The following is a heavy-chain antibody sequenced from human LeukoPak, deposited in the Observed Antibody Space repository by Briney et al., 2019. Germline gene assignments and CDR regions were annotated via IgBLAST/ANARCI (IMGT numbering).Heavy chain of an antibody. CDR2: ISGSGGST. D-gene: IGHD3-3*01. CDR3: AKDGAVTTLYYFDY. V-gene: IGHV3-23*01. CDR1: GFTFSSYA. J-gene: IGHJ4*02. Sequence: TGGSLRLSCAASGFTFSSYAMSWVRQAPGKGLEWVSAISGSGGSTYYADSVKGRFTISRDNSKNTLYLQMNSLRAEDTAGYYCAKDGAVTTLYYFDYWGQGTLVTVSS.